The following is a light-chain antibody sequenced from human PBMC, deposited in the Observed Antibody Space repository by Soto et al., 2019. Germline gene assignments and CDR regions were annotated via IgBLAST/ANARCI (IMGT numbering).Light chain of an antibody. CDR2: GAS. CDR3: QQYGSSSWT. Sequence: EIVLTQSPGTLYLSPGERATLSCRASQSVSSSYLAWYQQKHGQAPRLLIYGASSRATGIPDRFSGSGSGTDFTLTISRLEPEDFAVYYCQQYGSSSWTFGQGTKVEIK. J-gene: IGKJ1*01. V-gene: IGKV3-20*01. CDR1: QSVSSSY.